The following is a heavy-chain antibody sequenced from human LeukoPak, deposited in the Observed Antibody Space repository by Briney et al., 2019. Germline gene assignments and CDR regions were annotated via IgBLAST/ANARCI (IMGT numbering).Heavy chain of an antibody. Sequence: ASVKVSCKASGYTFTSYGISWVRQAPGQGLEWMGWINTNTGNPTYAQGFTGRLVFSLDTSVSTAYLQISRLKAEDTGVYYCARGGHSSGWWDPYYYYYMDVWGKGTTVTVSS. V-gene: IGHV7-4-1*02. CDR3: ARGGHSSGWWDPYYYYYMDV. CDR1: GYTFTSYG. J-gene: IGHJ6*03. D-gene: IGHD6-19*01. CDR2: INTNTGNP.